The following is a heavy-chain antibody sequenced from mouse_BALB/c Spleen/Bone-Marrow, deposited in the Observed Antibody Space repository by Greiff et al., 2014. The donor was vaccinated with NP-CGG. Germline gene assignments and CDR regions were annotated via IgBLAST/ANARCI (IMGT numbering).Heavy chain of an antibody. CDR1: GFTFTDYY. Sequence: EVKLVESGGGLVQPGGFLRLSCATSGFTFTDYYMSWVRQPPGKALEWLGFIRNKANGYTTEYSASVKGRFTISRDNSQSILYLQMNTLRAEDSATYYCARDRGLLRFDYWGQGTTLTVSS. J-gene: IGHJ2*01. V-gene: IGHV7-3*02. CDR3: ARDRGLLRFDY. CDR2: IRNKANGYTT. D-gene: IGHD2-3*01.